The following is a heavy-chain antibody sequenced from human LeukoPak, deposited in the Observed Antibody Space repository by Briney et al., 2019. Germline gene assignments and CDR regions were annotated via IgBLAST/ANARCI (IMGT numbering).Heavy chain of an antibody. Sequence: GGSLRLSCAGSGFTFSTYAMQWVRQGPSKGLEWVALISYDGINKYHRDSVKGRFTISRDNSENTLYLQMDSLRPDDTAVYYCLRVQNPGRCPGGNCFPGYWGQGALVTVSS. CDR1: GFTFSTYA. J-gene: IGHJ4*02. V-gene: IGHV3-30*03. D-gene: IGHD2-21*01. CDR3: LRVQNPGRCPGGNCFPGY. CDR2: ISYDGINK.